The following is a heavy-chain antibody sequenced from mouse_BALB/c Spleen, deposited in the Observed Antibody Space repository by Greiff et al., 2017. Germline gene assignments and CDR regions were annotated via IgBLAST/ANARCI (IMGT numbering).Heavy chain of an antibody. CDR1: GYTFTSYW. Sequence: QVQLQQPGAELVKPGASVKLSCKASGYTFTSYWMHWVKQRPGQGLEWIGEINPSNGRTNYNEKFKSKATLTVDKSSSTAYMQLSSLTSEDSAVYYCARGGPDYWGQGTTLTVSS. CDR2: INPSNGRT. CDR3: ARGGPDY. J-gene: IGHJ2*01. V-gene: IGHV1S81*02. D-gene: IGHD3-3*01.